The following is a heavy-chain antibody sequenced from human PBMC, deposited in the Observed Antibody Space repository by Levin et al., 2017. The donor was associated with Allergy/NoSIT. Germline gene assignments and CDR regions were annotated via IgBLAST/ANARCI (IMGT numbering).Heavy chain of an antibody. CDR3: ASLQWLDGDYYFDY. CDR1: GGSISSTTYY. V-gene: IGHV4-31*03. CDR2: LFYSGTT. J-gene: IGHJ4*02. D-gene: IGHD6-19*01. Sequence: SQTLSLTCTVSGGSISSTTYYWSWIRQHPEKGLEWIGYLFYSGTTYYNPSLKSRVTMSVDTSKNQFSLKLSSVTAADTALYFCASLQWLDGDYYFDYWGQGTLVTVSS.